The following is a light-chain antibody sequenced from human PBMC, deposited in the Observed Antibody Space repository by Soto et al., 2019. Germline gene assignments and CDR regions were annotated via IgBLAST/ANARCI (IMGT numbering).Light chain of an antibody. V-gene: IGLV2-8*01. Sequence: QSALTQPPSASGSPGQSVTISCTGTSSDIGAFNSISWYQQYPGKAPKLIIFDITQRPSGVPDRFSGSKSANTASLTVSGLQDEDEADYYCAAWDDSLSGVVFGGGTKLTVL. CDR1: SSDIGAFNS. CDR2: DIT. J-gene: IGLJ2*01. CDR3: AAWDDSLSGVV.